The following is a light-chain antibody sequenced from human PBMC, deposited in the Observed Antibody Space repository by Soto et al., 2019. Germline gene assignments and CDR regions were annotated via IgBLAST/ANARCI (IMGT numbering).Light chain of an antibody. Sequence: QSALTQPASVSGSPGQSITLLCTGTSSDFGIYNSVSWYQQHPGKAPKLMIHDVTNRPSGVSDRFSGYNSGNTASLTISGLQSEDEDDYYCSSYTSSSSYVFGTGTKLTVL. CDR1: SSDFGIYNS. CDR2: DVT. V-gene: IGLV2-14*01. CDR3: SSYTSSSSYV. J-gene: IGLJ1*01.